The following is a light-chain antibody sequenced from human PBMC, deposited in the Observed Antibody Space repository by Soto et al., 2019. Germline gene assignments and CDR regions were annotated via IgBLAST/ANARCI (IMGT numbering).Light chain of an antibody. V-gene: IGKV1-39*01. CDR1: QRINKY. CDR3: QQSFSTPYT. J-gene: IGKJ2*01. Sequence: DIQMTQSPSSLSASVGDSVTIPCRASQRINKYLNWYQQRSGRAPRLLIHTASSLHSGVPSRFSGNGSGSDFTLTISSLQPEDFATYFCQQSFSTPYTFGQWTKLEI. CDR2: TAS.